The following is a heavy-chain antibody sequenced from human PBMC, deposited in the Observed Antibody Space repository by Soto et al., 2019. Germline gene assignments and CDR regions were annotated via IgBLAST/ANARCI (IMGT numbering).Heavy chain of an antibody. D-gene: IGHD1-1*01. CDR1: GGSINSYY. Sequence: ETLSLTCTVSGGSINSYYWTWIRQPPGKGLEWIGYIYYDGSTNYNPSLKSRVAISVDTSTNQFSLKLNSVTAADTAVYYCARGNDLFDSWGQGSLVTVSS. CDR2: IYYDGST. V-gene: IGHV4-59*01. J-gene: IGHJ4*02. CDR3: ARGNDLFDS.